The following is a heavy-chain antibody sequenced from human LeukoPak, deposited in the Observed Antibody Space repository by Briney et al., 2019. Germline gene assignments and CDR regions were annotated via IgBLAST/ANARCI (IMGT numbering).Heavy chain of an antibody. V-gene: IGHV4-4*02. CDR2: INHSGST. CDR3: ARDGDVEMI. CDR1: GGSISTYNW. Sequence: SGTLSLTCAVSGGSISTYNWWSWVRQPPGKGLEWIGEINHSGSTNYNPSLKSRVTISVDTSKNQFSLKLSSVTAADTAVYYCARDGDVEMIWGQGTMVTVSS. J-gene: IGHJ3*02. D-gene: IGHD5-24*01.